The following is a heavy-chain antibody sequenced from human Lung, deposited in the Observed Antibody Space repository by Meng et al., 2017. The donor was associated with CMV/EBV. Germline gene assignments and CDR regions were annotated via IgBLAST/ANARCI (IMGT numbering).Heavy chain of an antibody. CDR3: ARTTYDFWSGIYYYYYYGRDV. CDR1: GGSFSGYY. Sequence: SETLSLXCAVYGGSFSGYYWSWIRQPPGKGLEWIGEINHSGSTNYNPSLKSRVTISVDTSKNQFSLKLSSVTAADTAVYYCARTTYDFWSGIYYYYYYGRDVWGQGTXVTVAS. CDR2: INHSGST. J-gene: IGHJ6*02. D-gene: IGHD3-3*01. V-gene: IGHV4-34*01.